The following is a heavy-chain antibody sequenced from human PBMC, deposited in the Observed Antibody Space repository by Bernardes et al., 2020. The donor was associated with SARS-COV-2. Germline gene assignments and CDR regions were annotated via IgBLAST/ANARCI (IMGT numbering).Heavy chain of an antibody. J-gene: IGHJ4*02. Sequence: GGSLRLSCAASGFTVSDNYMSWVRQAPGKGLEWVSVIYSGGNSYYADSVKGRFTISRDNSKNTLYLQMNSLRVEDTAVYYCARDYPDPADWGQGTLVTVSS. CDR3: ARDYPDPAD. CDR1: GFTVSDNY. D-gene: IGHD6-13*01. V-gene: IGHV3-66*01. CDR2: IYSGGNS.